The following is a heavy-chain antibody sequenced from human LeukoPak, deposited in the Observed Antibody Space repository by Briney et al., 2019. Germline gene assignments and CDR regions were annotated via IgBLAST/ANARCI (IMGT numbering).Heavy chain of an antibody. CDR1: GFTFSDHY. J-gene: IGHJ4*02. D-gene: IGHD5-12*01. CDR3: ARVHWLRFSVLDY. CDR2: TRNKANSYTT. Sequence: GGSLRLSCAASGFTFSDHYMDWVRQAPGKGLEWVGRTRNKANSYTTEYAASVKGRFTISRDDSKNSLYLQMNSLKTEDTAVYYCARVHWLRFSVLDYWGQGTLVTVSS. V-gene: IGHV3-72*01.